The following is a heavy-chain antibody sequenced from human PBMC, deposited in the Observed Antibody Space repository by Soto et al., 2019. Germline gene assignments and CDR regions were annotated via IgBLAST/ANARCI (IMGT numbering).Heavy chain of an antibody. J-gene: IGHJ6*02. CDR1: GYTFTSYG. CDR3: ARDLDIEVVAAFYYYYGMDV. D-gene: IGHD2-15*01. V-gene: IGHV1-18*01. Sequence: QVQLVQSGAEVKKPGASVKVSCKASGYTFTSYGISWVRQAPGQGLEWMGWISAYNGNTNYAQKLQGRVTMTTDTSTSTAYMELRSLRSDDTAVYYCARDLDIEVVAAFYYYYGMDVWGQGTTVTVSS. CDR2: ISAYNGNT.